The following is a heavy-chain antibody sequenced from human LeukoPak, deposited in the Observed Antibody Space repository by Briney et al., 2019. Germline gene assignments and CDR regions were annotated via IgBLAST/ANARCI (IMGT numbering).Heavy chain of an antibody. D-gene: IGHD3-16*01. CDR1: GFTFSSYA. V-gene: IGHV3-30-3*01. Sequence: QSWGVLRLSCAASGFTFSSYAMHWVRQAPGKGLEWVAVISYDGSNKYYADSVKGRFTISRDNSKNTLYLQMNSLRAEDTAVYYCAKVTGGDMITYGGLDYWGQGTLVTVSS. CDR3: AKVTGGDMITYGGLDY. J-gene: IGHJ4*02. CDR2: ISYDGSNK.